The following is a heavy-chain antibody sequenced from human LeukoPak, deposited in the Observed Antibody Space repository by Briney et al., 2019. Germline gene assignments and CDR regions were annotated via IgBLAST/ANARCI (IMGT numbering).Heavy chain of an antibody. CDR1: GGSISSYY. D-gene: IGHD2-15*01. CDR3: ARSGIGYSDY. J-gene: IGHJ4*02. CDR2: IYYSGST. Sequence: PSETLSLTCTVSGGSISSYYWSWVRQPPGKGLEWIGYIYYSGSTNYNPSLKSRVTISVDTSKNQFSLKLSSVTAADTAVYYCARSGIGYSDYWGQGTLVTVSS. V-gene: IGHV4-59*01.